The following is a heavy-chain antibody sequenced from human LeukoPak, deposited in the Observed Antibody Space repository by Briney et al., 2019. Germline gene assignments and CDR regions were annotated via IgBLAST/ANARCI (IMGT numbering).Heavy chain of an antibody. Sequence: SETLSLTCAVYGGSFSGYYWSWIRQPPGKGLEWIGEINHSGSTNYNPSLKSRVTISVDTSKNQFSLKLSSVTAADTAVYYCAGGGGSYRLPFDYWGQGTLVTVSS. CDR2: INHSGST. J-gene: IGHJ4*02. CDR3: AGGGGSYRLPFDY. V-gene: IGHV4-34*01. CDR1: GGSFSGYY. D-gene: IGHD1-26*01.